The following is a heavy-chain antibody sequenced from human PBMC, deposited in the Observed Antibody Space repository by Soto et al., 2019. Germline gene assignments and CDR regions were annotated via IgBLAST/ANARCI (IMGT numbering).Heavy chain of an antibody. CDR1: GGSISGYY. Sequence: QLQLQESGPGLVKPSETLSLTCTVSGGSISGYYWTWIRQPPGKGLEWIGYIFYSGVTNYNPSLQSRVTPSVDTSKNQFSLKLRSVTAADTAVYYCARVGSSGWSPDYWGRGTLVTVSS. CDR2: IFYSGVT. J-gene: IGHJ4*02. CDR3: ARVGSSGWSPDY. D-gene: IGHD6-19*01. V-gene: IGHV4-59*01.